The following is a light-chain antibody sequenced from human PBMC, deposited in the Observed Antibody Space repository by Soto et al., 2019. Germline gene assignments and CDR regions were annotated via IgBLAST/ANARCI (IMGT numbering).Light chain of an antibody. Sequence: QSVLTQPASVSGSPGQSITISCTGTSSDVGGYTYVSWYQQHPGKAPKLMIYDVSYRPSGVSNRFSGSKSGNTASLTISGLQAEDEADYYRCSSTSSNTYVFGTGTKLTVL. V-gene: IGLV2-14*01. CDR1: SSDVGGYTY. CDR3: CSSTSSNTYV. CDR2: DVS. J-gene: IGLJ1*01.